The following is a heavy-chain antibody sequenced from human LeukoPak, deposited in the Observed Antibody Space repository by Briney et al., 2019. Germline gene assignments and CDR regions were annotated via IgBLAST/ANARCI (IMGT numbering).Heavy chain of an antibody. J-gene: IGHJ3*02. CDR3: ARDQFGYCSSTSCEDI. V-gene: IGHV4-30-2*01. CDR2: IYHSGST. D-gene: IGHD2-2*01. Sequence: PSETLSLTCTVSGGSISSGGYYWSWIRQPPGKGLEWIGYIYHSGSTYCNPSLKSRVTISVDRSKNQFSLKLSSVTAADTAVYYCARDQFGYCSSTSCEDIWGQGTMVTVSS. CDR1: GGSISSGGYY.